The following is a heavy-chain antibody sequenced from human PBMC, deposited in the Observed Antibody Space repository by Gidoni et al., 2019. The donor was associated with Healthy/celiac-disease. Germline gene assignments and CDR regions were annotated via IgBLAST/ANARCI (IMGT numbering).Heavy chain of an antibody. CDR3: AKEKGGVVVPAAPMDV. V-gene: IGHV3-30*18. CDR1: GFTFSSYG. J-gene: IGHJ6*02. Sequence: QVQLVESGGCVVQPGMSLRLPCAASGFTFSSYGMHWVRQAPGKGLEWVAVISYDGSNKYYADSVKGRFTISRDNSKNTLYLQMNSLRAEDTAVYYCAKEKGGVVVPAAPMDVWGQGTTVTVSS. CDR2: ISYDGSNK. D-gene: IGHD2-2*01.